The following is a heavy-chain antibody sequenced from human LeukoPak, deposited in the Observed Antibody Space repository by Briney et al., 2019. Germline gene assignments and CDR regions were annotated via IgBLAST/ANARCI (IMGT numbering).Heavy chain of an antibody. V-gene: IGHV4-59*01. D-gene: IGHD1-26*01. Sequence: SETLSLTCTVSGGSISSYYWSWIRQPPGKGLEWIGYIYYSGSTNYTPSLKSRVTISVDTSENQFSLKLSSVTAADTAVYYCAREVRATADGAFDIWGQGTMVTVSS. CDR2: IYYSGST. CDR1: GGSISSYY. J-gene: IGHJ3*02. CDR3: AREVRATADGAFDI.